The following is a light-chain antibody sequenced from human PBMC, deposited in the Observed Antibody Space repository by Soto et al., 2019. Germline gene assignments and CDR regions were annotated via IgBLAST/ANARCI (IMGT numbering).Light chain of an antibody. CDR2: EVS. V-gene: IGLV2-23*02. J-gene: IGLJ1*01. CDR3: CSDAGISTYV. Sequence: QSVLTQPASVSGSPGQSITISCTVGSYNFVSWYQQHPGKAPKVLICEVSKRPSGVSDRFSGSKSGNTASLTISGLQAEDEADYYCCSDAGISTYVFGTGTKVTV. CDR1: GSYNF.